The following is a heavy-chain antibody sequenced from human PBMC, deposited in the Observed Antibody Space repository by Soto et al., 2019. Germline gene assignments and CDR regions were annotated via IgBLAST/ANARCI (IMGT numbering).Heavy chain of an antibody. D-gene: IGHD3-16*01. V-gene: IGHV4-39*01. Sequence: SETLSLTGSFSGGSISSSRYDGVGIRQPPGKGLEWIGSIYYSGSTYYNPSLKSRVTISVDTSKNQFSLKLSSVTDAATAVYYCAPQRGVYYYYYGIDVWGQGTTVTAS. CDR2: IYYSGST. J-gene: IGHJ6*01. CDR1: GGSISSSRYD. CDR3: APQRGVYYYYYGIDV.